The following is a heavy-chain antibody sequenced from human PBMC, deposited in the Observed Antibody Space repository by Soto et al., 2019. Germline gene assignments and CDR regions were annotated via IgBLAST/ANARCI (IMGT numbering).Heavy chain of an antibody. CDR1: GFTFGDYA. Sequence: GGSLRLSCTASGFTFGDYAMSWVRQAPGKGLEWISFIRKKAYRGKTKYAASVRGRFTISRDDSKSIAYMQMNSLKTEDTAVYYCTRGDMAVXDYWGQGTMVTXS. CDR2: IRKKAYRGKT. V-gene: IGHV3-49*04. J-gene: IGHJ4*02. D-gene: IGHD2-15*01. CDR3: TRGDMAVXDY.